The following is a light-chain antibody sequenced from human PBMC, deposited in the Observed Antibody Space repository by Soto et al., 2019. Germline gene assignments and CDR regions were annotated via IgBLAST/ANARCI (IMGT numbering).Light chain of an antibody. CDR1: QHISGW. CDR2: TAV. Sequence: DIQMTQSPSFVSASVGDRVTITCRASQHISGWLAWYQQKPGKAPKLLIHTAVSLQSGVPSRFSGSGFGTDFTLTISSLQPEDSATYYCLQARGSPLTFGGGTKVEI. J-gene: IGKJ4*01. CDR3: LQARGSPLT. V-gene: IGKV1-12*01.